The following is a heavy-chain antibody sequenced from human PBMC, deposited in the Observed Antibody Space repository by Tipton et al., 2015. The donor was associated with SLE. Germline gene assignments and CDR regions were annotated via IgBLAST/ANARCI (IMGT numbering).Heavy chain of an antibody. V-gene: IGHV4-59*12. CDR1: GGSISSYY. Sequence: TLSLTCTVSGGSISSYYWSWIRQPPGKGLEWIGYIYYSGSTNYNPSLKSRVTISVDTSKNQFSLKLSSVTAADTAVYYCARGHERHYDSPNFDIWGQGTTVTVSS. J-gene: IGHJ3*02. CDR3: ARGHERHYDSPNFDI. CDR2: IYYSGST. D-gene: IGHD5-12*01.